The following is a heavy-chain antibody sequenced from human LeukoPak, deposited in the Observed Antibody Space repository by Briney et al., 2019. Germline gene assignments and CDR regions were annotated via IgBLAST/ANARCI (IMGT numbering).Heavy chain of an antibody. J-gene: IGHJ4*02. V-gene: IGHV3-48*03. Sequence: GGSLRLSCAASGFTFSSYEMNWIRQAPGKGLEWISYISNSGSTKYYADSVKGRFTISRDNAMNSLYLQMNSLRAEDTAVYYCARVSPNTVTTLQYFDYCGQGTLVTVSS. CDR2: ISNSGSTK. CDR1: GFTFSSYE. D-gene: IGHD4-17*01. CDR3: ARVSPNTVTTLQYFDY.